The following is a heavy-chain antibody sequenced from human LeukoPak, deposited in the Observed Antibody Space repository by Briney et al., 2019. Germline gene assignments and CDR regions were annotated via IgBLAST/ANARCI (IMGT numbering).Heavy chain of an antibody. D-gene: IGHD6-13*01. Sequence: APVKVSCRASGYTFTGYFIHWVRQAPGQGLEWMGWSNPNSGGTSSAQKFQGRVTMTRDTSITTAYMELSSLRSDDTAVYYCARASGVAAEGTYYYYMDVWGTGTTVTVS. V-gene: IGHV1-2*02. CDR1: GYTFTGYF. CDR3: ARASGVAAEGTYYYYMDV. J-gene: IGHJ6*03. CDR2: SNPNSGGT.